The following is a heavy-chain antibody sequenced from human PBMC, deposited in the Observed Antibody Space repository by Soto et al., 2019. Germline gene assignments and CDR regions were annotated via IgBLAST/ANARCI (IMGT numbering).Heavy chain of an antibody. CDR1: GGTFSSYA. CDR2: IIPIFGTA. CDR3: ARGTLRYFDWLKGAYWFDP. Sequence: ASVKVSCKASGGTFSSYAISWVRQAPGQGLEWMGGIIPIFGTANYAQKFQGRVTITADESTSTAYMELSSLRSEDTAVYYCARGTLRYFDWLKGAYWFDPWGQGTLVTVSS. V-gene: IGHV1-69*13. D-gene: IGHD3-9*01. J-gene: IGHJ5*02.